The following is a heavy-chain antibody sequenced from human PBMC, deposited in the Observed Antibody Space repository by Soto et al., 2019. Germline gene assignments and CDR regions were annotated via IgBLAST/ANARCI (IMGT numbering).Heavy chain of an antibody. J-gene: IGHJ3*02. CDR3: ARQQYDFWNGYFPDAFDI. CDR1: GGSISNNNYY. V-gene: IGHV4-39*01. Sequence: ETLSLTCTVSGGSISNNNYYWAWIRQPPGKGLESIGTIFYSGSMYYNPSLNSRVTMSVDTSKNQFALKLTSVTAADTATYYCARQQYDFWNGYFPDAFDIWGQGTLVT. D-gene: IGHD3-3*01. CDR2: IFYSGSM.